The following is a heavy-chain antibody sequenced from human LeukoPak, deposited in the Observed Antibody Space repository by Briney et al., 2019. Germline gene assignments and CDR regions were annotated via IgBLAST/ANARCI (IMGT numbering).Heavy chain of an antibody. CDR3: ARVYYSSSYDYWYFDL. Sequence: SETLSLTCTVSGASISSYYWSWIRQPPGKGLEWIGYIYYSGSTNYNPSLKSRVTISVDTSKNQFSLKLSSVTAADTAVYYCARVYYSSSYDYWYFDLWGRGTLVTVSS. D-gene: IGHD6-13*01. J-gene: IGHJ2*01. V-gene: IGHV4-59*01. CDR2: IYYSGST. CDR1: GASISSYY.